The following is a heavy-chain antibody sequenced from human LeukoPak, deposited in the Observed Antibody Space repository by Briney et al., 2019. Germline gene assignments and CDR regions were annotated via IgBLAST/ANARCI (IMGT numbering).Heavy chain of an antibody. CDR1: GYTFTSYD. J-gene: IGHJ6*03. D-gene: IGHD2-21*02. Sequence: GASVKVSCKASGYTFTSYDINWVRQAPGQGLEWMGWMNPNSGNTGYAQKFQGRVTMTRNTSISTAYMELSSLRSEDTAVYYCARRCGGDCYYYYYYYMDVWGKGTTVTVSS. V-gene: IGHV1-8*01. CDR2: MNPNSGNT. CDR3: ARRCGGDCYYYYYYYMDV.